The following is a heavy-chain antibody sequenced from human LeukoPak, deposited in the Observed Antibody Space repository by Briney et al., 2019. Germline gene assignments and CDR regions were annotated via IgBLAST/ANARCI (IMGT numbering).Heavy chain of an antibody. CDR3: ARAHYYDSSDYYYAPFDY. J-gene: IGHJ4*02. Sequence: SETLSLTCAVYGGSFSGYYWSWIRQPPGKGLEWIGEINHSGSTNYNPSLKSRVTISVDTSKNQFSLKLSSVTAADTAVYYCARAHYYDSSDYYYAPFDYWGLGNLVTVSS. D-gene: IGHD3-22*01. CDR1: GGSFSGYY. V-gene: IGHV4-34*01. CDR2: INHSGST.